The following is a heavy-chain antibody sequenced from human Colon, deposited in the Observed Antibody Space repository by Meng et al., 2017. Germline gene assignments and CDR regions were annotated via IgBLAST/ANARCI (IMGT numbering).Heavy chain of an antibody. CDR3: ARNPVIPDARTFDF. CDR2: IHSSGNT. V-gene: IGHV4-30-4*01. CDR1: NGSINSADYY. D-gene: IGHD2-2*01. J-gene: IGHJ4*02. Sequence: QVQLQESGTGLVKPSQTLSLTVTISNGSINSADYYWNWIRQPPGKGPEWLGYIHSSGNTYYTPSLKSRLAMSLDTSKNQFSLRLTSVTAADTAVYYCARNPVIPDARTFDFWGQGALVTVSS.